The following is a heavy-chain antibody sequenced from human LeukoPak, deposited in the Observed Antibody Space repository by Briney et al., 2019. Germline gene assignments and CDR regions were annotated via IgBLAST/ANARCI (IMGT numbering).Heavy chain of an antibody. D-gene: IGHD3-10*01. V-gene: IGHV4-34*01. J-gene: IGHJ4*02. CDR2: INHSGST. CDR3: ARVLWFGELSTRSPFDY. CDR1: GGSFSGYY. Sequence: SETLSLTCAVYGGSFSGYYWSWIRQPPGKGLEWIGEINHSGSTNYNPSLKGRVTISVDTSKNQFSLKLSSVTAADTAVYYCARVLWFGELSTRSPFDYWGQGTLVTVSS.